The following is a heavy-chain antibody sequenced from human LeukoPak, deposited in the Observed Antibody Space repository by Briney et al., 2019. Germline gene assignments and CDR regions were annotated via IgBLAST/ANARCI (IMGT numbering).Heavy chain of an antibody. Sequence: ASVKVSCKASGGTFSSYAISWVRQAPGQGLEWLGWINPNNGGTNYAQKFQGRVTMTRDTSISTAYMELSSLRSDDTAVYYCARDRGGGSGTYYILYWGLGSLVTVSS. CDR2: INPNNGGT. CDR1: GGTFSSYA. J-gene: IGHJ4*02. V-gene: IGHV1-2*02. D-gene: IGHD3-10*01. CDR3: ARDRGGGSGTYYILY.